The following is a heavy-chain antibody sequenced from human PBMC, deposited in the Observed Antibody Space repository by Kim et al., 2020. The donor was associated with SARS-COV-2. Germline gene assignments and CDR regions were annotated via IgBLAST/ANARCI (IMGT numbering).Heavy chain of an antibody. CDR3: ARGVNYYDSSGYYYMGCEYFDY. J-gene: IGHJ4*02. Sequence: GGSLRLSCAASGFTFSSYSMNWVRQAPGKGLEWVSSISSSSSYIYYADSVKGRFTISRDNAKNSLYLQMNSLRAEDTAVYYCARGVNYYDSSGYYYMGCEYFDYWGQGTLVTVSS. CDR1: GFTFSSYS. V-gene: IGHV3-21*01. CDR2: ISSSSSYI. D-gene: IGHD3-22*01.